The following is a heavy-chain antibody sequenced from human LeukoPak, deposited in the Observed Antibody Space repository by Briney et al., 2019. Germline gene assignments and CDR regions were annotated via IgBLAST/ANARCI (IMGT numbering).Heavy chain of an antibody. V-gene: IGHV1-8*01. CDR3: ARGQKSALTYGSGTYAYYFDY. J-gene: IGHJ4*02. CDR2: MNPNIGNT. Sequence: ASVKVSCKPSGYTFSRYDINWVRQATGQGLEWMGWMNPNIGNTGYAQKFQGRVTMTRNTSISTAYMELSSLRSEDTAVYYCARGQKSALTYGSGTYAYYFDYWGGGTLVT. D-gene: IGHD3-10*01. CDR1: GYTFSRYD.